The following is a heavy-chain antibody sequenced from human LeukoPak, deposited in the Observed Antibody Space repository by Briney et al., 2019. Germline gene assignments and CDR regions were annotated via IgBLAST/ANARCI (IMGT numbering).Heavy chain of an antibody. V-gene: IGHV4-59*01. CDR1: GGSISSYY. Sequence: SETLSLTCTVSGGSISSYYWGWIRQPPGKGLEWIGYIYYSGSTNYNPSLKSRVTISVDTSKNQFSLKLSSVTAADTAVYYCARVSGFWSGYPNWFDPWGQRTLVTVSS. J-gene: IGHJ5*02. CDR3: ARVSGFWSGYPNWFDP. D-gene: IGHD3-3*01. CDR2: IYYSGST.